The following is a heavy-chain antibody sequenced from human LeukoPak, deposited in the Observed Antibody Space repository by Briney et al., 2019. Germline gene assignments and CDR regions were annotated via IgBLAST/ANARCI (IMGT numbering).Heavy chain of an antibody. V-gene: IGHV3-49*04. J-gene: IGHJ4*02. CDR3: TRHPRPRVVGATALDY. Sequence: GRSLRLSCTASGFTFGDYAMSWVRQAPGKGLEWVGFIRSKTYGGTTEYAASVKGRFTISRDDSKSIAFLQMNSLKTEDTAVYYCTRHPRPRVVGATALDYWGQGTLVTVS. CDR1: GFTFGDYA. D-gene: IGHD1-26*01. CDR2: IRSKTYGGTT.